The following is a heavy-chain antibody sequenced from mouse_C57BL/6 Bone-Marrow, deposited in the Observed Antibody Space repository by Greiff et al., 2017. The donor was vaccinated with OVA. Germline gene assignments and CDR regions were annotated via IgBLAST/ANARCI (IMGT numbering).Heavy chain of an antibody. Sequence: EVQLQESEGGLVQPGSSMKLSCTASGFTFSDYYMAWVRQVPEKGLEWVANINYDGSSTYYLDSLKSRFIISRDNAKNILYLQMSSLKSEDTATYYCARVSGYYGSRRSPYAMDYWGQGTSVTVAS. D-gene: IGHD1-1*01. CDR3: ARVSGYYGSRRSPYAMDY. V-gene: IGHV5-16*01. J-gene: IGHJ4*01. CDR1: GFTFSDYY. CDR2: INYDGSST.